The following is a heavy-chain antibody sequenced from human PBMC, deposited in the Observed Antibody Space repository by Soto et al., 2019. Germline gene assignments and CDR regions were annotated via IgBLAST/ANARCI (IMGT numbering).Heavy chain of an antibody. CDR1: GGSISGHY. V-gene: IGHV4-59*08. CDR2: IYYSGST. Sequence: PSETLSLTCNVSGGSISGHYWSWVRQTPGKGLEWIGYIYYSGSTNYNPSLKSRVTISVDTSKNHFSLRLTSVTAADTAVYYCARGPYYDLIWNYYYMDVWGKGPTVTVSS. CDR3: ARGPYYDLIWNYYYMDV. J-gene: IGHJ6*03. D-gene: IGHD3-16*01.